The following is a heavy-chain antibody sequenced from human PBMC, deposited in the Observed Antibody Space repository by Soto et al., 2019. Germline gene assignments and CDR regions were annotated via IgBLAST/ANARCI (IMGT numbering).Heavy chain of an antibody. CDR1: GFTFSNAW. Sequence: GGSLRLSCAASGFTFSNAWMNWVRQAPGKGLEWVGRIKSKTDGGTTDYAAPVKGRFTISRDDSKNTLYLQMNSLKTEDTAVYYCSVSRYCSGGSCPNDYWGQGTLVTVSS. CDR3: SVSRYCSGGSCPNDY. CDR2: IKSKTDGGTT. V-gene: IGHV3-15*07. J-gene: IGHJ4*02. D-gene: IGHD2-15*01.